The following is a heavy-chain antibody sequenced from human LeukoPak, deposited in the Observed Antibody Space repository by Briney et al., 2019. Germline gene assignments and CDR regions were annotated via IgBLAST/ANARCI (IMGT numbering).Heavy chain of an antibody. Sequence: GGSLRLSCTASGFTVNYNYMSWVSQAPGKGLEWVSVIYSGGSTYYADSVKGRFTISRDDSKNTVYLQMNSLRVEDTAVYYCARVKVGITYWFDPWGQGTLVTVSS. D-gene: IGHD1-26*01. J-gene: IGHJ5*02. CDR2: IYSGGST. V-gene: IGHV3-66*01. CDR1: GFTVNYNY. CDR3: ARVKVGITYWFDP.